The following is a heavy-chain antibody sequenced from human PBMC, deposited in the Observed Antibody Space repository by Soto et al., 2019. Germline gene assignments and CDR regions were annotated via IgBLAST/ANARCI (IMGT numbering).Heavy chain of an antibody. CDR2: IIPIFGTA. Sequence: SVKVSCKASGGTFSSYAISWVRQAPGQGLEWMGGIIPIFGTANYAQKFQGRVTITADESTSTAYMELSSLRSEDTAVYYCARVTSGGEAAGPPYYFDYWGQGTLVTVYS. V-gene: IGHV1-69*13. CDR3: ARVTSGGEAAGPPYYFDY. J-gene: IGHJ4*02. D-gene: IGHD6-13*01. CDR1: GGTFSSYA.